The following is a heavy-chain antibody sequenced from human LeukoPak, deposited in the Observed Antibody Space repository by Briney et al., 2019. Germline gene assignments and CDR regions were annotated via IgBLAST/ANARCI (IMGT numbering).Heavy chain of an antibody. CDR2: ISGSGGST. V-gene: IGHV3-23*01. Sequence: PGGSLRLSCAVSGFIFSSNAMNWVRQAPGKGLEWASGISGSGGSTYYADSVKGRFTISRDNSKNTLYLQMNSLRADDTAVYYCAARTYGSAFDFWGQGTLVTVSS. CDR3: AARTYGSAFDF. D-gene: IGHD3-10*01. J-gene: IGHJ4*02. CDR1: GFIFSSNA.